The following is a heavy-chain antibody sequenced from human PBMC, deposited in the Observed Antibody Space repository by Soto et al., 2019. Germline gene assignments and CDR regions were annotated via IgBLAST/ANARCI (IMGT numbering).Heavy chain of an antibody. CDR2: ISYDGSNK. V-gene: IGHV3-30-3*01. CDR1: GFTFSSYA. J-gene: IGHJ4*02. Sequence: PGGSLRLSCAASGFTFSSYAMHWVRQAPGKGLEWVAVISYDGSNKYYADSVKGRFTISRDNSKNTLYLQMNSLRAEDTAVYYCAPDLVVTAIEYDYWGQGTLVTVSS. CDR3: APDLVVTAIEYDY. D-gene: IGHD2-21*02.